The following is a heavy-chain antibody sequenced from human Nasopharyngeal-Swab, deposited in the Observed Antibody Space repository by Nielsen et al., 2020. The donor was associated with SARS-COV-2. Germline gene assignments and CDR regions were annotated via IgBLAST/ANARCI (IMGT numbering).Heavy chain of an antibody. V-gene: IGHV3-74*01. J-gene: IGHJ3*02. Sequence: GESLKISCAASGFTFSSYWMHWVRQAPGKGLVWVSRINSDGSSTSYADSVKGRLTISRDNAKNTLYLQMNSLRAEDTAVYYCLRAFDIWGQGTMVTVSS. CDR1: GFTFSSYW. CDR2: INSDGSST. CDR3: LRAFDI.